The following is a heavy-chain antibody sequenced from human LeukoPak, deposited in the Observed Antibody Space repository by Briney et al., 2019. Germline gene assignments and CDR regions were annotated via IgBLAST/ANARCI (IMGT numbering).Heavy chain of an antibody. CDR3: ARLSATSIRFDP. V-gene: IGHV4-39*01. CDR2: MYYGANT. J-gene: IGHJ5*02. CDR1: GGSISNSNYY. Sequence: SETLSLTCTVSGGSISNSNYYWGWIRQPPGKGLEWIGSMYYGANTYHNPSLKSRVTISVDTSKNQFSLKLNSMTAADTAVYYCARLSATSIRFDPWGQGTLVTVSS. D-gene: IGHD1-26*01.